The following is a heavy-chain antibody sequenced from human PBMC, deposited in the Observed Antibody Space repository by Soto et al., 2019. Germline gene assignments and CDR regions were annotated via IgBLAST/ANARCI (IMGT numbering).Heavy chain of an antibody. J-gene: IGHJ4*02. CDR3: ARISQSDFWSGYYYFFDY. CDR2: IIPIFGTA. CDR1: GGTFSSYA. D-gene: IGHD3-3*01. Sequence: ASVKVSCKASGGTFSSYAISWVRQAPGQGLEWMGGIIPIFGTANYAQKFQGRVTITADESTSTAYMELRSLESDDTAVYYCARISQSDFWSGYYYFFDYWGQGTLVTVSS. V-gene: IGHV1-69*13.